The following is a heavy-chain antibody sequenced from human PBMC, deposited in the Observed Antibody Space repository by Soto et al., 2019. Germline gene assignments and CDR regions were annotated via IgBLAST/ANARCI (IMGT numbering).Heavy chain of an antibody. Sequence: PSETLSLTCAVYGGSFSGYYWSWIRQPPGKGLEWIGEINHSGSTNYNPSLKSRVTISVDTSKNQFSLKLSSVTAADTAVYYCARGFGVVTNDYFDYWGQGTLVNVSS. CDR3: ARGFGVVTNDYFDY. CDR1: GGSFSGYY. V-gene: IGHV4-34*01. D-gene: IGHD3-3*01. J-gene: IGHJ4*02. CDR2: INHSGST.